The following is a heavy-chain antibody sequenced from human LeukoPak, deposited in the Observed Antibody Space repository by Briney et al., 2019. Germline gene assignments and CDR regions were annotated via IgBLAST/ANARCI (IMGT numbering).Heavy chain of an antibody. V-gene: IGHV1-46*01. CDR1: GYTFTSYY. D-gene: IGHD3-22*01. CDR2: INPSGGST. Sequence: ASVKVSCKASGYTFTSYYMHWVRQAPGQGLEWMGIINPSGGSTSYAQKFQGRVTMTRDTSTSTVYMELSSLRSEDTAVYYCARDAANYYDSSGYYQYGGAYWGQGTLVTVSS. CDR3: ARDAANYYDSSGYYQYGGAY. J-gene: IGHJ4*02.